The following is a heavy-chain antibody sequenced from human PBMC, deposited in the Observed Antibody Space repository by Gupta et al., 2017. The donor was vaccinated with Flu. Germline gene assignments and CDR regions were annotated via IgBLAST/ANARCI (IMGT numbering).Heavy chain of an antibody. J-gene: IGHJ4*02. CDR3: ARVRSCGGDCYYFDY. CDR2: INPYGGST. Sequence: HWVRQAPGQGLEWMGVINPYGGSTGYSQEFQGRHTLTSDTSTSTVYMELSSLRSEDTAVYYCARVRSCGGDCYYFDYWGQGTLVTVAS. D-gene: IGHD2-21*01. V-gene: IGHV1-46*01.